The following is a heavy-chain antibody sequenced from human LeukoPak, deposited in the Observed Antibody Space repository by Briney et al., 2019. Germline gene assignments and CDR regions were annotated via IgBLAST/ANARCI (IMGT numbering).Heavy chain of an antibody. CDR1: GFTFSHYF. V-gene: IGHV3-21*01. J-gene: IGHJ4*02. Sequence: PGGSLRLSCAASGFTFSHYFMNWVRQVPGKGLEWVSSISSSGVYISYGDSLKGRFTISRDNAQNSLYLQMSSLTAEDTGVYYCVRAARSGLQVRSHAYFDFWGQGTVVTVSS. CDR2: ISSSGVYI. D-gene: IGHD2-21*02. CDR3: VRAARSGLQVRSHAYFDF.